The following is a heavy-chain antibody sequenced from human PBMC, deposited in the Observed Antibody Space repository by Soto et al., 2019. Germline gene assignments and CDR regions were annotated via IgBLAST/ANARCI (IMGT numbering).Heavy chain of an antibody. V-gene: IGHV4-59*01. D-gene: IGHD3-3*01. Sequence: SETLSLTCTVSVGSISSYYWSWIRQPPGKGLEWIGYIYYSGSTNYNPSLKSRVTISVDTSKNQFSLKLSSVTAADTAVYYCARGFSGFYYFWSGTPPPYYSSYMAVGGKGTTVPVSS. J-gene: IGHJ6*03. CDR1: VGSISSYY. CDR2: IYYSGST. CDR3: ARGFSGFYYFWSGTPPPYYSSYMAV.